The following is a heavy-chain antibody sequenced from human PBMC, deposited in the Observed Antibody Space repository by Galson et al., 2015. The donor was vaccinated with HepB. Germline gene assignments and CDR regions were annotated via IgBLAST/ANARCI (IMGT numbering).Heavy chain of an antibody. CDR3: AYSSSSPEYFQH. J-gene: IGHJ1*01. CDR1: GFTFSSYS. CDR2: ISSSSSYI. D-gene: IGHD6-6*01. V-gene: IGHV3-21*01. Sequence: SLRLSCAASGFTFSSYSMNWVRQAPGKGLEWVSSISSSSSYIYYADSVKGRFTISRDNAKNSLYLQMNSLRAEDTAVYYCAYSSSSPEYFQHWGQGTLVTVSS.